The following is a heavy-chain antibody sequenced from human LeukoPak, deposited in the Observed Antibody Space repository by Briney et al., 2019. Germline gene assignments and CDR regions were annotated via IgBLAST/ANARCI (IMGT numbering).Heavy chain of an antibody. Sequence: PSETLSLTCTVSGGSISSGGYYWSWIRQHPGKGLEWIGYIYYSGSTYYNPSLKSRVTISVDTSKNQFSLKLSPVTAADTAVYYCARARFVVVPAATKADNWFDPWGQGTLVTVSS. J-gene: IGHJ5*02. D-gene: IGHD2-2*01. CDR3: ARARFVVVPAATKADNWFDP. CDR1: GGSISSGGYY. CDR2: IYYSGST. V-gene: IGHV4-31*03.